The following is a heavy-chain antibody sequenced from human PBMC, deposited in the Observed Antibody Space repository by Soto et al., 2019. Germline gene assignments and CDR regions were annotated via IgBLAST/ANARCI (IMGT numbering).Heavy chain of an antibody. J-gene: IGHJ6*02. V-gene: IGHV3-21*01. D-gene: IGHD6-13*01. CDR1: GFNFSSYS. CDR3: ARDLKVAAAGTGYYYYGMDF. CDR2: ISRSSSNI. Sequence: EVQLVESGGGLVKPGGSLRLSCAASGFNFSSYSMNWVRQAPGKGLEWVSSISRSSSNIYYVDSVKGRFTISRDNAKNSLYLQMNSLRAEDTAVYYCARDLKVAAAGTGYYYYGMDFWGQGNTVTVSS.